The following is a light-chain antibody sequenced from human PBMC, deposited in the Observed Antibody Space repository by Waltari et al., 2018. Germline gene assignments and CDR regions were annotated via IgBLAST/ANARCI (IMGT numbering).Light chain of an antibody. CDR2: AAS. CDR3: QQYYSNPAT. CDR1: QGISSY. Sequence: AIRITQSPSSLSASTGDRVTIPCRASQGISSYLAWYQQKPGKAPKVLIYAASTLQSGVPSRFSGSGSGTDFTHTISCLQSEDFAIYYCQQYYSNPATFGQGTKVEIK. V-gene: IGKV1-8*01. J-gene: IGKJ1*01.